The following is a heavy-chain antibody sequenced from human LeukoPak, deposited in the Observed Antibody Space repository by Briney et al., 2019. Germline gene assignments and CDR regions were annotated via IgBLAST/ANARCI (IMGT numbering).Heavy chain of an antibody. CDR1: GYSFTSYW. CDR3: ARHGYNWNYGYYYYMDV. CDR2: IYPGDSDT. D-gene: IGHD1-7*01. Sequence: GESLQISCQGSGYSFTSYWIGWVRQMPGKGLEWMGIIYPGDSDTRYSPSFQGQVTISADKSISTAYLQWSSLKASDTAMYYCARHGYNWNYGYYYYMDVWGKGTTVTVSS. V-gene: IGHV5-51*01. J-gene: IGHJ6*03.